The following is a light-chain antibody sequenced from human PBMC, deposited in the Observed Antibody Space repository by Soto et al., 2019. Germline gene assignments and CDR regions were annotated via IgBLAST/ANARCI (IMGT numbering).Light chain of an antibody. CDR3: SSYTSSSTLYV. V-gene: IGLV2-14*01. CDR2: AVS. Sequence: QSALTQPASVSGSPGQSITISCTGTSSDVGGYNYVSWYQQHPGKAPKLIIYAVSNRPSGVSNRFSGSKSGNTASLTISGLQAEDEADYYCSSYTSSSTLYVFGTGTKVTVL. CDR1: SSDVGGYNY. J-gene: IGLJ1*01.